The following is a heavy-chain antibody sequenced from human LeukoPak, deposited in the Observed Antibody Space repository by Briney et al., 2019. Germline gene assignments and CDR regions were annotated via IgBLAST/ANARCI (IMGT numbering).Heavy chain of an antibody. CDR3: AKDQWIAAAGTFDY. CDR1: GFTFSSYG. D-gene: IGHD6-13*01. J-gene: IGHJ4*02. CDR2: ISGSGGST. V-gene: IGHV3-23*01. Sequence: GGSLRLSCAASGFTFSSYGMAWVRQAPGKGLEWVSAISGSGGSTYYADSVKGRFTISRDNSKNTLYLQMNSLRAEDTAVYYCAKDQWIAAAGTFDYWGQGTLVTVSS.